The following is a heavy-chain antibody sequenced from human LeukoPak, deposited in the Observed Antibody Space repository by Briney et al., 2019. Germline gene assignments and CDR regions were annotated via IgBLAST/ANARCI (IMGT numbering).Heavy chain of an antibody. CDR3: ARNTAMVEFDY. D-gene: IGHD5-18*01. CDR1: GFTFSSYS. CDR2: ISSSSTI. V-gene: IGHV3-48*04. J-gene: IGHJ4*02. Sequence: PGGSLRLSCAASGFTFSSYSMNWVRQAPGKGLEWVSYISSSSTIYYADSVKGRFTISGDNAKNSLYLQMNSLRAEDTAVYYCARNTAMVEFDYWGQGTLVTVSS.